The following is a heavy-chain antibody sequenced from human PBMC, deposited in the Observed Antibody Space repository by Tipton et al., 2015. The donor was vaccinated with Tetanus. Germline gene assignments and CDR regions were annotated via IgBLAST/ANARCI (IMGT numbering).Heavy chain of an antibody. CDR3: TKDVGIVLFDY. Sequence: SLRLSCAASGFTFSSYAMAWVRQAPGKGLECVSAIGGSGGASYYADSVKGRFTISRDNSKNTMYLQMNSLRAEDTAVYYCTKDVGIVLFDYWGQGTLVTVSS. J-gene: IGHJ4*02. CDR2: IGGSGGAS. D-gene: IGHD2-8*01. CDR1: GFTFSSYA. V-gene: IGHV3-23*01.